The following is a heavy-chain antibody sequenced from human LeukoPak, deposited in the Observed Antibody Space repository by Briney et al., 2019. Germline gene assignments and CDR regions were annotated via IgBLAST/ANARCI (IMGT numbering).Heavy chain of an antibody. CDR1: GYSFTSYW. D-gene: IGHD6-13*01. Sequence: GESLKISCKGSGYSFTSYWIGWVRQMPGKGLEWMGIIYPGDSDTRYSPSFQGQVTISADKSISTAYLQWSSLKASDTAMYYCATAGGPTTPYYYYGMDVWGQGTTVTVSS. CDR3: ATAGGPTTPYYYYGMDV. J-gene: IGHJ6*02. CDR2: IYPGDSDT. V-gene: IGHV5-51*01.